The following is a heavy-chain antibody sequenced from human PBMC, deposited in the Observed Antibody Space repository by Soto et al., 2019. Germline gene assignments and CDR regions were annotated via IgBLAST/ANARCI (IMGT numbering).Heavy chain of an antibody. CDR2: IIPIFSTA. J-gene: IGHJ6*02. CDR3: ASLVVPAAMGGYYYYGMDV. V-gene: IGHV1-69*13. D-gene: IGHD2-2*01. CDR1: GGTFSSYA. Sequence: SVKVSCKASGGTFSSYAISWVRQAPGQGLEWMGGIIPIFSTANYAQKFQGRVTITADESTSTAYMELSSLRSEDTAVYYCASLVVPAAMGGYYYYGMDVWGQGTTVTVSS.